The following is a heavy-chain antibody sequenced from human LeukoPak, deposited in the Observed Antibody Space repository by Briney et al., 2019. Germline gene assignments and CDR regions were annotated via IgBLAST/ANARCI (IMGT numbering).Heavy chain of an antibody. CDR2: IYYSGST. V-gene: IGHV4-59*01. CDR3: ARAPGGYGDYFGWFDP. D-gene: IGHD4-17*01. Sequence: SETLSLTCTVSGGSISSYYWSWIRQPPGKGLEWIGYIYYSGSTNYNPSLKSRVTISVDTSKNQFSRKLSSVTAADTAVYYCARAPGGYGDYFGWFDPWGQGTLVTVSS. CDR1: GGSISSYY. J-gene: IGHJ5*02.